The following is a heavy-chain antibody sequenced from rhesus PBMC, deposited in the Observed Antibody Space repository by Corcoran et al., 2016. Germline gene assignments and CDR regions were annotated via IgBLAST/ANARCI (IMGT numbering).Heavy chain of an antibody. CDR3: AREMGGSYSYDY. J-gene: IGHJ4*01. D-gene: IGHD3-16*01. Sequence: QLQLQESGQGLVKPSETLSVTCAVSGGSIRISHWSCIRQDAGRGLEWIGYFFGGGSGTNYNTSLKSRVTLSVDTSKNQHSLKLSSVTTADTAVYYCAREMGGSYSYDYWGQGVLVTVSS. V-gene: IGHV4-169*02. CDR1: GGSIRISH. CDR2: FFGGGSGT.